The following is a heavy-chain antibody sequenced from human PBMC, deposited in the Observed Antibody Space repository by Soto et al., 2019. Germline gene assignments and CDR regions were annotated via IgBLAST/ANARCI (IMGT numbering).Heavy chain of an antibody. D-gene: IGHD2-2*01. J-gene: IGHJ4*02. CDR1: GFALLSFA. CDR2: SSGTGANA. V-gene: IGHV3-23*01. Sequence: EVQLLESGGDLVQPGGSLRLSCACSGFALLSFAMNWVRQAPGKGLEWVAASSGTGANAYYTDSVRGRFTVSRDNSKNMVFLEMISLRVEDTAVYYCANVVGWGQGTLVTVSS. CDR3: ANVVG.